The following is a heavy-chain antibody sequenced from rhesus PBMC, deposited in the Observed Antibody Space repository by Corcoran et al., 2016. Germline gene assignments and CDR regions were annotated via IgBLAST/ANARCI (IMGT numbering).Heavy chain of an antibody. CDR1: GGSISDSYR. J-gene: IGHJ4*01. CDR2: IYGSSTST. V-gene: IGHV4S10*01. CDR3: ARSIAAAVFDY. Sequence: QVQLQESGPGVVKPSETLSLTCAVSGGSISDSYRWSWIRQPPGKGLEWNGYIYGSSTSTNYNPSLKSRVTISKDPSKNQFSLKLSSVTAADTAVHYCARSIAAAVFDYWGQGVLVTVSS. D-gene: IGHD6-25*01.